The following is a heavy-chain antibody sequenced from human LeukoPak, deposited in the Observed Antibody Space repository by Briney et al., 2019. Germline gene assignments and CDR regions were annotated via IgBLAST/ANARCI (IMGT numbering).Heavy chain of an antibody. J-gene: IGHJ4*02. CDR1: GGTFSSYA. CDR2: MNPNSGNT. CDR3: ARVDDYVWGSYPPGNY. V-gene: IGHV1-8*02. Sequence: ASVKVSCKASGGTFSSYAISWVRQAPGQGLEWMGWMNPNSGNTGYAQKFQGRVTMTRNTSISTAYMELSSLRSEGTAVYYCARVDDYVWGSYPPGNYWGQGTLVTVSS. D-gene: IGHD3-16*02.